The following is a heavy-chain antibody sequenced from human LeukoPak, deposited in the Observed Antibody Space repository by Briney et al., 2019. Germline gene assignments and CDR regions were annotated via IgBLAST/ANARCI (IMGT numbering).Heavy chain of an antibody. CDR1: GLTFSNYA. Sequence: GGSLRLSCAASGLTFSNYAMNWVRQAPGKGLEWVSGISGSGGNTYYADSVKGRFTISRDNSENTLNLQMNSLRAEDTAIYYCAKARAGDITAAFNYWGQGTLVTVSS. V-gene: IGHV3-23*01. CDR3: AKARAGDITAAFNY. J-gene: IGHJ4*02. D-gene: IGHD6-13*01. CDR2: ISGSGGNT.